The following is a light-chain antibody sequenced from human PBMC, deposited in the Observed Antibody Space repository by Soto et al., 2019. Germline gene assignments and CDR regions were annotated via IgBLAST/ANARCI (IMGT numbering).Light chain of an antibody. CDR2: EVS. J-gene: IGLJ1*01. V-gene: IGLV2-8*01. CDR1: SSDVGGYNY. Sequence: QSVLTQPPSASGSPGRSVTISCTGTSSDVGGYNYVSWYQQHPGKAPKLVISEVSKRPSGVPDRFSGSKSGNTASLTVSGLQAEDEADYYCSSYAGSDNFVFGTGTKVTVL. CDR3: SSYAGSDNFV.